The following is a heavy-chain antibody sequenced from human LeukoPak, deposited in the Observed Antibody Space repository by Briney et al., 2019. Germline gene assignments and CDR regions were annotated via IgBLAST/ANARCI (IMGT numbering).Heavy chain of an antibody. D-gene: IGHD2-2*01. Sequence: PGRSLRLSCAASGFTFSSYGMHWVRQAPGKGLEWVAVISYDGSNKYYADSVKGRFTISRDNSKNTLYLQMNSLRAEDTAVYYCARDIVVVPAAIDPLGYYYYYGMDVWGKGTTVTVSS. J-gene: IGHJ6*04. V-gene: IGHV3-30*03. CDR1: GFTFSSYG. CDR2: ISYDGSNK. CDR3: ARDIVVVPAAIDPLGYYYYYGMDV.